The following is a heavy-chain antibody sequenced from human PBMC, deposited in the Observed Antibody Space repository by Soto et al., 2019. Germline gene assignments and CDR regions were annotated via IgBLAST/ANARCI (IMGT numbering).Heavy chain of an antibody. Sequence: QVQLEQSGAEVKKPGASVKVSCKASGYTFTGYYVHWVRQAPGQGLEWLGIINPSGGRTSYAQTLQGRIPVTRDTSTRTVSMQLSSLRSEDTAVYYCARDTGDYDILTDYYPYYYYGMAVWRQGTTVTVSS. CDR2: INPSGGRT. CDR3: ARDTGDYDILTDYYPYYYYGMAV. CDR1: GYTFTGYY. D-gene: IGHD3-9*01. J-gene: IGHJ6*02. V-gene: IGHV1-46*01.